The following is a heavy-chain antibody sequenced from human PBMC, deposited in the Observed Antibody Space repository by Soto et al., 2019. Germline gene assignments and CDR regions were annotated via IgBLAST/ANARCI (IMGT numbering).Heavy chain of an antibody. D-gene: IGHD1-26*01. J-gene: IGHJ4*02. V-gene: IGHV3-72*01. CDR3: ARDTGGSYDY. Sequence: GGPLRLSCAASGFIFSDYYMDWVRQVPGKGLEWVGRTRNKANRYSPEYAPSVKGRFTIPRHDLDDSMYLQMNSLKTEDTAVYYCARDTGGSYDYWGQGALVTVS. CDR1: GFIFSDYY. CDR2: TRNKANRYSP.